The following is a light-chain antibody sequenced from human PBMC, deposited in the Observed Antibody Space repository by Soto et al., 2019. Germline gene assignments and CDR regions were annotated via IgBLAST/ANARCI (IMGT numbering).Light chain of an antibody. CDR2: MVS. Sequence: QSVLTQPASVSGSPGQSITISCTGTSSDVGNYNYVSWYQQYPGRVPKLLIYMVSNRPSGVSNRYSGSKSGNSASLTISGLQADDEADYYCCSYVGATTYVFGTGNKVTVL. V-gene: IGLV2-14*01. CDR1: SSDVGNYNY. CDR3: CSYVGATTYV. J-gene: IGLJ1*01.